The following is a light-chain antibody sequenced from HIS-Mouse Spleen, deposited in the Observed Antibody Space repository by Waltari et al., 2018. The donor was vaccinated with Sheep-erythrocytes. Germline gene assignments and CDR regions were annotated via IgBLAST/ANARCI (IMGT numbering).Light chain of an antibody. CDR3: MIWHSSAWV. Sequence: QAVLTQPPSLSASPGASASLTSTLRSGINVGTYRIYSSQQQPGSPPQYLLRYKSDSDKQQGSGVPSRFSGSKDASANAGILLISGLQSEDEADYYCMIWHSSAWVFGGGTKLTVL. V-gene: IGLV5-45*01. CDR2: YKSDSDK. J-gene: IGLJ3*02. CDR1: SGINVGTYR.